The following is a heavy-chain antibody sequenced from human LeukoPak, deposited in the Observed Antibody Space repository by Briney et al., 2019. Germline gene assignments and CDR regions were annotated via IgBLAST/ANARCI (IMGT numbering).Heavy chain of an antibody. CDR1: GGSFSGYY. V-gene: IGHV4-34*01. CDR2: INHGGST. J-gene: IGHJ5*02. Sequence: SETLSLTCAVYGGSFSGYYWSWIRQPPGKGLEWIGEINHGGSTNYNASLKSRVTISVDTSKNQFSLRLSSVTAADTAVYYCAPRGDIEHSYGYGNWFDPWGQGTRVTVSS. D-gene: IGHD5-18*01. CDR3: APRGDIEHSYGYGNWFDP.